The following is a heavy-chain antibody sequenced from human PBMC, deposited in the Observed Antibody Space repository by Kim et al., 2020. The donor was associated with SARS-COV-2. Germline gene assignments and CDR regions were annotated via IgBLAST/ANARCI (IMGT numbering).Heavy chain of an antibody. D-gene: IGHD3-10*01. CDR2: IYSGGST. CDR3: ARDSQYYYGSGSYYKVYYYGMDV. J-gene: IGHJ6*02. CDR1: GFTVSSNY. Sequence: GGSLRLSCAASGFTVSSNYMSWVRQAPGKGLEWVSVIYSGGSTYYADSVKGRFTISRDNSKNTLYLQMNSLRAEDTAVYYCARDSQYYYGSGSYYKVYYYGMDVWGQGTTVTVSS. V-gene: IGHV3-53*01.